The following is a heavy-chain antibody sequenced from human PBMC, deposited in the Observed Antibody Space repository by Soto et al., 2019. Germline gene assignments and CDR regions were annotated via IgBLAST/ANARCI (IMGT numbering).Heavy chain of an antibody. V-gene: IGHV4-38-2*02. CDR3: ARVAFGTIDY. J-gene: IGHJ4*02. Sequence: LSETLSLTCTVSNYSISSGYYWGWIRQSPGEGLEWIVSMYHSGTTYYNPSLKSRVTISIDTSKNQFSLKLTSVTSADTAVYFCARVAFGTIDYWGQGTPVTVYS. CDR2: MYHSGTT. CDR1: NYSISSGYY. D-gene: IGHD1-1*01.